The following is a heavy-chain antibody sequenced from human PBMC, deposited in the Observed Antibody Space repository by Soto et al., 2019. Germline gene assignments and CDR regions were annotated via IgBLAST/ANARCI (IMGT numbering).Heavy chain of an antibody. Sequence: EVQLVESGGGLVKPGGSLRLSCAASGFTFSSYSMNWVRQAPGKGLEWVSSISSSSSYIYYADSVKGRFTISRDNAKNSLYLQMNSLRAEDTAVYYCARDERGARGSKDYWGQGTLVTVSS. CDR2: ISSSSSYI. V-gene: IGHV3-21*01. D-gene: IGHD2-15*01. CDR1: GFTFSSYS. J-gene: IGHJ4*02. CDR3: ARDERGARGSKDY.